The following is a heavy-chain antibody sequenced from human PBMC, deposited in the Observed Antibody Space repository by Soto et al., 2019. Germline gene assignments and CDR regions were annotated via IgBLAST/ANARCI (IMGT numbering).Heavy chain of an antibody. J-gene: IGHJ4*02. Sequence: DVPLVESGGGLVKPGGSLRLSCVASGFIFSSHSMNWVRQAPGKGLEWVSSISTSGEFTYYADSLRGRFTISRDSAKNSLYLQMSSLRAEDTAVYYCARDAQGRGSGAYDYWGRGTLVTVSS. CDR3: ARDAQGRGSGAYDY. CDR2: ISTSGEFT. D-gene: IGHD3-10*01. CDR1: GFIFSSHS. V-gene: IGHV3-21*06.